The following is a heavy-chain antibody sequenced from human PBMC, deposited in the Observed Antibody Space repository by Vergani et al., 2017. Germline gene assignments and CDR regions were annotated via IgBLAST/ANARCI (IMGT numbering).Heavy chain of an antibody. CDR1: GFTFGDYA. D-gene: IGHD3-9*01. CDR3: TRTLRYFGGDFDY. Sequence: EVQLVESGGGLVQPGRSLRLSCTASGFTFGDYAMSWVRQAPGKGLERVGFIRSNAYGGTKEYAAAVNGRFTISRDDSKSIAYLQMNSLKTEDTAVYYCTRTLRYFGGDFDYWGQGTLVTVSS. V-gene: IGHV3-49*04. CDR2: IRSNAYGGTK. J-gene: IGHJ4*02.